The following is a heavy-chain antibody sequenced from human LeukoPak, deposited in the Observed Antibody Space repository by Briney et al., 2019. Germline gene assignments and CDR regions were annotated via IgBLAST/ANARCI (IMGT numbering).Heavy chain of an antibody. V-gene: IGHV3-23*01. D-gene: IGHD6-19*01. CDR2: ISGSGGST. CDR3: AKDWRIAVAGLFDY. Sequence: SGGSLRLSCAASGFTFSSYAMSWVRQAPGKGLEWVSAISGSGGSTYYADSVKGRFTISRDNSKNTLYLQMNSLRAEDTAVYYCAKDWRIAVAGLFDYGGQGTLVTVSS. CDR1: GFTFSSYA. J-gene: IGHJ4*02.